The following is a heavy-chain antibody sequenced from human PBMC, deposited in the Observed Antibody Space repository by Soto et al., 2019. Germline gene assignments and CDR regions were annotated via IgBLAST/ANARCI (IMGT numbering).Heavy chain of an antibody. J-gene: IGHJ6*02. CDR2: IYYSGTT. CDR3: AINQPSSDYYYYGMDV. Sequence: SETLSLTCTVSGDSIISGGYYWTWIRQHPGKGLEWIGYIYYSGTTYYNPSLESRLTISVDTSKNQFSLKLSSVTAADTAVYYCAINQPSSDYYYYGMDVWGQGTTVTVS. D-gene: IGHD6-25*01. CDR1: GDSIISGGYY. V-gene: IGHV4-31*03.